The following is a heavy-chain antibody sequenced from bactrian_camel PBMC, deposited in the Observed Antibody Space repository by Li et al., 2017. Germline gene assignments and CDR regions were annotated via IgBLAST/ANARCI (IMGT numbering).Heavy chain of an antibody. CDR3: AAPKRIWSTYTGVWCHDLGHKPRSEHVH. CDR1: GFTLSSYR. CDR2: IINRGGTT. D-gene: IGHD3*01. J-gene: IGHJ4*01. V-gene: IGHV3S1*01. Sequence: HVQLVESGGGLVQPGGSLRLSCAASGFTLSSYRTYWVRQAPGKGLEWVSIINRGGTTYYADSVEGRWSISQDDAKDTVLLQMSSLKPEDTAMYYCAAPKRIWSTYTGVWCHDLGHKPRSEHVHWGPGTQVTVS.